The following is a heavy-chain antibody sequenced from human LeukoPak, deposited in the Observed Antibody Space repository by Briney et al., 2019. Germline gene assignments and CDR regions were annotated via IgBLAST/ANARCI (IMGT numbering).Heavy chain of an antibody. CDR1: GFTFSSYW. Sequence: PGGSLRLSCAASGFTFSSYWMSWVRQAPGKGLEWVANIKQDGSEKYYVDSVKGRFTISRDNAKNSLYLQMNSLRADDTAVYYCARDSSSTHRYPMFDYWGQGTLVTVSS. CDR2: IKQDGSEK. CDR3: ARDSSSTHRYPMFDY. J-gene: IGHJ4*02. D-gene: IGHD6-13*01. V-gene: IGHV3-7*01.